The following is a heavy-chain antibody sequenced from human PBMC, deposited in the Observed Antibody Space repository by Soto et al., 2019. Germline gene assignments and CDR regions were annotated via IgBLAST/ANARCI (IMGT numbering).Heavy chain of an antibody. J-gene: IGHJ4*02. Sequence: GASVKVSCKASGYTFTSYAMHWVRQAPGQRLEWMGWINAGNGNTKYSQKFQGRVTITRDTSASTAYMELSSLRSEGTAVYYCAGGYSSGWYILDYWGQGTLVTVSS. D-gene: IGHD6-19*01. CDR1: GYTFTSYA. CDR2: INAGNGNT. CDR3: AGGYSSGWYILDY. V-gene: IGHV1-3*01.